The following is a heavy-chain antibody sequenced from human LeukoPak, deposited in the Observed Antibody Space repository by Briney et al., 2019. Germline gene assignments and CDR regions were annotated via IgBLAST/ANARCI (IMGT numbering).Heavy chain of an antibody. V-gene: IGHV1-69*05. CDR1: GYTFTSCD. D-gene: IGHD1-26*01. Sequence: GASVKVSCKASGYTFTSCDINWVRQAPGQGLEWMGGIIPIFGTANYAQKFQGRVTITTDESTSTAYMELSSLRSEDTAVYYCARARPTISGSYPYFDYWGQGTLVTVSS. CDR2: IIPIFGTA. CDR3: ARARPTISGSYPYFDY. J-gene: IGHJ4*02.